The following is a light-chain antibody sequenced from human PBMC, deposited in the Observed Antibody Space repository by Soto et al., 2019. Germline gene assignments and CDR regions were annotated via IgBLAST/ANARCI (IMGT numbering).Light chain of an antibody. Sequence: EIVMTQSPATLSVSPGERATLSCRASQSVNSNLAWYQQKPGQAPRLLILGASTRATGIPARFSGSGSGTELTLSISSLESEDFAVYYCKQYKEWPPFTFGQGTRLEIK. CDR1: QSVNSN. J-gene: IGKJ5*01. CDR3: KQYKEWPPFT. V-gene: IGKV3-15*01. CDR2: GAS.